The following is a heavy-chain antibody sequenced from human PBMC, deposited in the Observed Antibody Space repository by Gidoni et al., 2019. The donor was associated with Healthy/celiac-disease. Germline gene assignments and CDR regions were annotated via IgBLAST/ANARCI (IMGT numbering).Heavy chain of an antibody. D-gene: IGHD3-22*01. CDR2: IAHTGST. CDR3: ARGRYHDSSGFPY. J-gene: IGHJ4*02. CDR1: GPSFSGYY. V-gene: IGHV4-34*01. Sequence: QVQLQQWGAGLLKPSETLPLTSVMSGPSFSGYYCSWIRQSPGRGLEWIAEIAHTGSTNYKPSLRSRVTISVDASKNQFSLQLRSVTAADTAVYYCARGRYHDSSGFPYWGQGTLVTVSS.